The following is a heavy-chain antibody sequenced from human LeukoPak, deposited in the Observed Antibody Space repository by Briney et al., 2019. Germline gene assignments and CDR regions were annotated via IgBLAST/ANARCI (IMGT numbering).Heavy chain of an antibody. CDR2: IYYSGST. J-gene: IGHJ4*02. CDR3: ARGGTSLRDFDY. Sequence: PSETLSLTCTVSGGSISSYYWSWIRQPPGKGLEWIGYIYYSGSTNYSPSLKSRVTISVDTSKNQFSLKLRSVTAADTAVYYCARGGTSLRDFDYWGQGMLVTVSS. D-gene: IGHD1-1*01. CDR1: GGSISSYY. V-gene: IGHV4-59*12.